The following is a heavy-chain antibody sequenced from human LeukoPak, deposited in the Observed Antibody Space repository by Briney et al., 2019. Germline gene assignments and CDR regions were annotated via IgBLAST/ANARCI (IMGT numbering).Heavy chain of an antibody. CDR1: GGTFSSYA. V-gene: IGHV1-69*05. J-gene: IGHJ3*01. Sequence: SVKVSCTPSGGTFSSYAISWVRQAPGQGLKWMGGIIPIFGTANYAQKFQSRVTTTTDESTSTAYMELGSLRSEDTAVYYCSALHAPPRGVAFDVWGQGTMVTVSS. CDR2: IIPIFGTA. CDR3: SALHAPPRGVAFDV. D-gene: IGHD2-21*01.